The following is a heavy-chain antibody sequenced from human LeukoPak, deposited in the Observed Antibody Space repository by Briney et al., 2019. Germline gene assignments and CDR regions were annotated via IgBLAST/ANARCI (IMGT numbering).Heavy chain of an antibody. J-gene: IGHJ4*02. CDR1: VGSLSTYS. CDR3: ARDTTGAYGMEH. D-gene: IGHD1-1*01. Sequence: PAVTLSLTCSVCVGSLSTYSWSWVRQSTGKRLEWIGYIYYSGTTNYYPSLKSRATISADTAKNQFSLRLRSVTAADTAIYYCARDTTGAYGMEHWGQGTLVTVSS. V-gene: IGHV4-59*01. CDR2: IYYSGTT.